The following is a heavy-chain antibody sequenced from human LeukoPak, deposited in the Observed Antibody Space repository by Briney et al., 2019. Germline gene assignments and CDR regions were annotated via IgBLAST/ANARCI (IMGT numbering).Heavy chain of an antibody. CDR2: ISSTGGDI. J-gene: IGHJ4*02. CDR3: ARDLPTGTYRAYFDN. CDR1: GFIFSNYE. V-gene: IGHV3-48*03. D-gene: IGHD1-26*01. Sequence: EGSLRLSCAGSGFIFSNYEMNWVRQAPGKGLEWVSYISSTGGDIYYADSVKGRFTISRDNAEKSVYLQMNSLRAEDTAVYYCARDLPTGTYRAYFDNWGQGTLVTVSS.